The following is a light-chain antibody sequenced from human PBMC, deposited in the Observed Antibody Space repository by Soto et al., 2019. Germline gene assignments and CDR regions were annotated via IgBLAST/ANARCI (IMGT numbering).Light chain of an antibody. CDR2: AAI. V-gene: IGKV1-39*01. Sequence: DIQLTQSAPSLSASVLDTVTIPCRACQSVSTYLRWYQQRPGKAPSLLIYAAISLQSGVPSRFSGSGSGTDFTLTIRNLQPEDFAIYYCQHTFRSPRRFGQGTKVDIK. CDR3: QHTFRSPRR. CDR1: QSVSTY. J-gene: IGKJ1*01.